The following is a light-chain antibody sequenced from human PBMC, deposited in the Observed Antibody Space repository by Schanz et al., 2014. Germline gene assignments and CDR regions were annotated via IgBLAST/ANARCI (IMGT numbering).Light chain of an antibody. CDR2: EGS. V-gene: IGLV2-8*01. CDR3: SSYTSSSLKV. CDR1: SSDVGGYNY. J-gene: IGLJ1*01. Sequence: QSALTQPPSASGSPGQSVTISCTGTSSDVGGYNYVSWYQQHPGKAPKLMIYEGSKRPSGVPDRFSASKSGTSASLAITGLQAEDEADYYCSSYTSSSLKVFGTGTKLTVL.